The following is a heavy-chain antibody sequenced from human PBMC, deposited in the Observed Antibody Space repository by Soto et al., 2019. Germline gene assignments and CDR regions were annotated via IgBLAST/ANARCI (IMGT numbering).Heavy chain of an antibody. J-gene: IGHJ4*02. CDR3: VKDGSITVFGVVTLTLYFDY. CDR1: GFTFNGYG. V-gene: IGHV3-30*18. CDR2: ISYDGSNK. D-gene: IGHD3-3*01. Sequence: GGSLRLSCAASGFTFNGYGMHWVRQAPGKGLEWVAVISYDGSNKYYADSVKGRFTISRDNSKNTLYLQMSSLRDEDTAVYHCVKDGSITVFGVVTLTLYFDYWGQGTPVTVSS.